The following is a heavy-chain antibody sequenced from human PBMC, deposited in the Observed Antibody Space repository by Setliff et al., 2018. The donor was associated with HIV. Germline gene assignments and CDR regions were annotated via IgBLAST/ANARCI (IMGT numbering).Heavy chain of an antibody. D-gene: IGHD6-13*01. J-gene: IGHJ4*02. CDR1: GFTFNTYW. CDR3: TKNLYSSRWSPLDF. CDR2: IDNDGTST. V-gene: IGHV3-74*01. Sequence: GGSLRLSCAASGFTFNTYWMHWVRQAPGKGPMWISHIDNDGTSTTYADSVKGRFTVSRDNAKNTVYLQMNSLRADDTAVYYCTKNLYSSRWSPLDFWGQGTLVTVSS.